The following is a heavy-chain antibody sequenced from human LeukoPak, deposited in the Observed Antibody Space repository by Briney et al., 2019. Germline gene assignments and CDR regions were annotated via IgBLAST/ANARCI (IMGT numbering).Heavy chain of an antibody. V-gene: IGHV3-30*03. Sequence: GRSLRLSCAASGLSFSSYGMHWVRQAPGKGLEWVAVISHDGSNKYYADSVKGRFSISRDNSKNTLYLQMNSLRVEDTAVYYCASAWHLGIVVVMLGSWGQGTLVTVSS. CDR1: GLSFSSYG. D-gene: IGHD3-22*01. CDR2: ISHDGSNK. J-gene: IGHJ4*02. CDR3: ASAWHLGIVVVMLGS.